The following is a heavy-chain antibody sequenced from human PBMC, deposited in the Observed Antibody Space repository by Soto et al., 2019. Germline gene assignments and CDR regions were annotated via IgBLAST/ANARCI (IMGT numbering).Heavy chain of an antibody. CDR2: IYYSGST. D-gene: IGHD2-21*02. CDR3: ARDQDTAFDY. V-gene: IGHV4-59*01. CDR1: GGSISSYY. J-gene: IGHJ4*02. Sequence: PSDTLSLTCTVSGGSISSYYWSWIRQPPGKGLEWIGYIYYSGSTNYNPSLKSRVTISVDTSKNQFSLKLSSVTAADTAVYYCARDQDTAFDYWGQGTLVTVSS.